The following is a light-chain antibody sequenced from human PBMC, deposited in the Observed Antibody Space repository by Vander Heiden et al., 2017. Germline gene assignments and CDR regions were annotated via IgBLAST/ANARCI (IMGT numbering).Light chain of an antibody. CDR2: AAS. CDR3: QQSDSNPLYT. CDR1: QSISSY. V-gene: IGKV1-39*01. Sequence: DIQMTQSPSSLSASVGDRVTITCRASQSISSYLNWYQQKPGKAPKLLIYAASSLQSGVPSRFSGSGYGKDFTLTISSLQPEDFATYYCQQSDSNPLYTFGQGTKVEIK. J-gene: IGKJ2*01.